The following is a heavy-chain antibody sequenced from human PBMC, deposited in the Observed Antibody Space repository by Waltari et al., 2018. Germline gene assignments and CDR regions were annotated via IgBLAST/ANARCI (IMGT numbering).Heavy chain of an antibody. CDR2: GHYTGSP. D-gene: IGHD1-1*01. V-gene: IGHV4-39*01. Sequence: QLQLQESGPGLVKSSGTLSLTCTVSGDSISSTTYYWGWIRQPPGKGLEWFGNGHYTGSPFYNPSPKSRVTISVDTPNNQFSLELRSVTAADTAVYYCATHASTWYDGDNWFDPWGQGTLVTVSS. CDR3: ATHASTWYDGDNWFDP. J-gene: IGHJ5*02. CDR1: GDSISSTTYY.